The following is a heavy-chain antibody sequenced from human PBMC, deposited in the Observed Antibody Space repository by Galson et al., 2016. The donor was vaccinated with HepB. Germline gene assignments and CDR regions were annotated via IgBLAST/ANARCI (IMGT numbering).Heavy chain of an antibody. CDR1: GFTFSNYD. J-gene: IGHJ4*02. D-gene: IGHD3-22*01. V-gene: IGHV3-23*01. CDR3: ARHFSGSY. CDR2: ISGSGAST. Sequence: SLRLSCAASGFTFSNYDMSWVRQAPGRGLEWVSGISGSGASTTYADSVKGRFNISRDNSKNALHLQMNSLRAEDTAMYFCARHFSGSYLGQGTLVTVSS.